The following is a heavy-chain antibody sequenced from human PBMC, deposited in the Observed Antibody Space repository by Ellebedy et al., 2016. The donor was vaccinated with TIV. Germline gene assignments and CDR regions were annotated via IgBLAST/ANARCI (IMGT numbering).Heavy chain of an antibody. CDR1: GFTLSNYW. V-gene: IGHV3-74*01. J-gene: IGHJ4*02. Sequence: PGGSLRLSCAASGFTLSNYWMHWVRQAPGKGLVWVSRINSDGSNTSYVDSVKGRFTISRDSAKNTLYLQMNSLRAEDKAGYYCARGVVGAGNGNEYWGRGTLVTVSS. CDR3: ARGVVGAGNGNEY. D-gene: IGHD2-15*01. CDR2: INSDGSNT.